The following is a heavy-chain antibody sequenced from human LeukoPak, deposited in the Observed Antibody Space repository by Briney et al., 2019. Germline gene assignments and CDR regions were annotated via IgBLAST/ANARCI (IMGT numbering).Heavy chain of an antibody. V-gene: IGHV4-34*01. D-gene: IGHD6-13*01. CDR3: ARLAAAAGSRFVDY. Sequence: SETLSLTCAVYGGSFSGYDWSWIRQPPGKGLEWIGEINHSGSTNYNPSLKSRVTISVDTSKNQFSLKLSSMTAADTAVYYCARLAAAAGSRFVDYWGQGTLVTVSS. CDR1: GGSFSGYD. J-gene: IGHJ4*02. CDR2: INHSGST.